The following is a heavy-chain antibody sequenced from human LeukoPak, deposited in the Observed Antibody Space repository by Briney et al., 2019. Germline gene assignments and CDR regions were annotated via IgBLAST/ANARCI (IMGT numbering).Heavy chain of an antibody. J-gene: IGHJ4*01. Sequence: SETLSLTYTVSGDSISRGSHYWGWIRQPPGKGLEWIGSLSYYESTYFNPSLKSRVTISVDRSKNHFSLNLTSVTAADTAVYYCARHAQSDSSYDYWGHGTLVTVSS. CDR2: LSYYEST. D-gene: IGHD5-18*01. V-gene: IGHV4-39*01. CDR3: ARHAQSDSSYDY. CDR1: GDSISRGSHY.